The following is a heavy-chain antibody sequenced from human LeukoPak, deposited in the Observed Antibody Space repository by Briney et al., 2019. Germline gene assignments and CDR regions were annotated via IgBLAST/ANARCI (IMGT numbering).Heavy chain of an antibody. CDR1: GGSFSGYY. J-gene: IGHJ4*02. V-gene: IGHV4-34*01. CDR2: INHSGST. CDR3: ARGLLAAAS. Sequence: SETLSLTCAVYGGSFSGYYWSWIRQPPGKGLEWIGEINHSGSTNYNPSLKSRATISVDTSKNQFSLKLSSVTAADTAVYYCARGLLAAASWGQGTLVTVSS. D-gene: IGHD6-13*01.